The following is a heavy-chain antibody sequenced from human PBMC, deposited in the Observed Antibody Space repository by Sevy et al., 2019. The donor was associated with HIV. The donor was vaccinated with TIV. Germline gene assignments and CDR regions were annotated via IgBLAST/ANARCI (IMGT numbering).Heavy chain of an antibody. V-gene: IGHV3-21*01. CDR2: ISSSISYI. D-gene: IGHD5-12*01. J-gene: IGHJ3*02. Sequence: GGSLRLSCAASGFTFSSYSMNWVRQAPGKGLEWVSSISSSISYIYYVDSVKDRFTISRDNAKNSLYLQMNSLRAEDTGVYYCARDAYSGYDLDLVTDAFDIWGQGTMVTVSS. CDR3: ARDAYSGYDLDLVTDAFDI. CDR1: GFTFSSYS.